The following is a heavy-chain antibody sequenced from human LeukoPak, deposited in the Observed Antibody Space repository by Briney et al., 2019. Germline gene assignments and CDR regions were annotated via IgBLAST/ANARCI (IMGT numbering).Heavy chain of an antibody. Sequence: GGSLRLSRVASGFTFSRYWMHWVRQAPGKGLVWVSRINSDGSSTSYADSVKGRFTISRDNAKNTLYLQMNSLRAEDTAVYYCARVGSARFDPWGQGTLVTVSS. D-gene: IGHD3-16*01. CDR3: ARVGSARFDP. J-gene: IGHJ5*02. CDR2: INSDGSST. CDR1: GFTFSRYW. V-gene: IGHV3-74*01.